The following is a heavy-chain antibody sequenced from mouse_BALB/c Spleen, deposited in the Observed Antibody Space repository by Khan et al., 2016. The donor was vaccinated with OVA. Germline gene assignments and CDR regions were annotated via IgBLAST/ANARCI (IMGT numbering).Heavy chain of an antibody. CDR2: LYPSDSYT. CDR1: GYTFTNYW. J-gene: IGHJ3*01. Sequence: QVQLQQPGTELVRPGASVKLSCKASGYTFTNYWINWVKQRPGQGLEWIGNLYPSDSYTTYNQKFKDNATLTVDQSSSTAPTQLSSPTSGAPSVFYCTREVVDGSSFAYWGQGTLVTVSA. CDR3: TREVVDGSSFAY. D-gene: IGHD1-1*02. V-gene: IGHV1-69*02.